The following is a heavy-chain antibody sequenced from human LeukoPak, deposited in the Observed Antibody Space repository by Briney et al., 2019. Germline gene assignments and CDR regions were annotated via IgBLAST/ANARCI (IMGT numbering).Heavy chain of an antibody. D-gene: IGHD3-22*01. CDR3: ATQRSYYFDSSDYLRENDAFDI. CDR1: GGSISSGSYY. Sequence: SQTLSLTCTVSGGSISSGSYYWSWIRQPAGKGLEWIGRIYTSGSTNYNPSLKSRVTISVDTPKNQSSLKLSSVTAADTAVYYCATQRSYYFDSSDYLRENDAFDIWGQGTMVTVSS. J-gene: IGHJ3*02. V-gene: IGHV4-61*02. CDR2: IYTSGST.